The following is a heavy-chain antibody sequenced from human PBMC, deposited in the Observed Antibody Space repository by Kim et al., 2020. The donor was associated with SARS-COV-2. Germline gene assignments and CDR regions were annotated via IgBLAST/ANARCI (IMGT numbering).Heavy chain of an antibody. CDR3: ARVDSSSWYSYFFDY. Sequence: SVKGRFTISRDNAKSSLYLQMNSLGAEDTAVYFCARVDSSSWYSYFFDYWGQGTLVTVSS. D-gene: IGHD6-13*01. V-gene: IGHV3-11*01. J-gene: IGHJ4*02.